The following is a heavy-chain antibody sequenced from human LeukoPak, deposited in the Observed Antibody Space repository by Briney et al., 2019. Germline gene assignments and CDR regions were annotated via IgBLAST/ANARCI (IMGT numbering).Heavy chain of an antibody. CDR2: INPSGGST. CDR3: ARSPPIGIVVVTAAIFLDY. V-gene: IGHV1-46*01. CDR1: GYTFTSYY. Sequence: ASVKVSCKASGYTFTSYYMHWVRQAPGQGLEWMGIINPSGGSTSYAQKFQGRVTMTMDISTSTVYMELSSMRSEDTAVYYCARSPPIGIVVVTAAIFLDYWGQGTLVTVSS. J-gene: IGHJ4*02. D-gene: IGHD2-2*01.